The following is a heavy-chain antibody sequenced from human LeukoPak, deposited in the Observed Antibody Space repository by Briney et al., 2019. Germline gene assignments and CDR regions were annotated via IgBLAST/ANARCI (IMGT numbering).Heavy chain of an antibody. D-gene: IGHD3-22*01. CDR1: GFTFSSYA. V-gene: IGHV3-30*04. CDR2: ISYDGSNK. J-gene: IGHJ4*02. Sequence: QAGGSLRLSCAASGFTFSSYAMHWVRQAPGKGLEWVAVISYDGSNKYYADSVKGRFTISRDNSKNTLYLQMNSLRAEDTAVYYCARARDSYYDSSGLFDYWGQGTLVTVSS. CDR3: ARARDSYYDSSGLFDY.